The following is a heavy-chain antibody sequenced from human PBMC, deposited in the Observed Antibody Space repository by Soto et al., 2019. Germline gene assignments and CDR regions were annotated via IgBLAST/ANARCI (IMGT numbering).Heavy chain of an antibody. CDR3: ARVVPAAIGFDY. CDR1: GGSISSSSYY. Sequence: QLQLQESGPGLVKPSETLSLTCTVSGGSISSSSYYWGWIRQPPGKGLEWIGSIYYSGSTYYNPSLKSRVTISVDTSKNQFSLKLSSVTAADTAVYYCARVVPAAIGFDYWGQGTLVTVSS. V-gene: IGHV4-39*01. CDR2: IYYSGST. J-gene: IGHJ4*02. D-gene: IGHD2-2*01.